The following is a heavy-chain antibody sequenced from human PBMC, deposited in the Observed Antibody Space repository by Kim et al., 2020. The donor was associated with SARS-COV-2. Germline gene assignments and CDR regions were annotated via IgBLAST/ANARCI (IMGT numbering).Heavy chain of an antibody. CDR1: GFTFSSYA. J-gene: IGHJ6*02. D-gene: IGHD3-3*01. CDR2: ISGSGGST. CDR3: AKDFLNFRLLDTPGYGMDV. V-gene: IGHV3-23*01. Sequence: GGSLRLSCAASGFTFSSYAMSWVRQAPGKGLEWVSAISGSGGSTYYADSVKGRFTISRDNSKNTLYLQMNSLRAEDTAVYYCAKDFLNFRLLDTPGYGMDVWGQGTTVTVSS.